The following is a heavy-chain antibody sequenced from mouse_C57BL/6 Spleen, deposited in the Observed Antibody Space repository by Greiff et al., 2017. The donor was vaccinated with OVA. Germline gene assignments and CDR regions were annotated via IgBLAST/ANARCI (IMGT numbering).Heavy chain of an antibody. CDR3: ARGWVYYGNPYYFDY. J-gene: IGHJ2*01. CDR1: GYTFTSYW. V-gene: IGHV1-50*01. Sequence: QVQLQQSGAELVKPGASVKLSCKASGYTFTSYWMQWVKQRPGQGLEWIGEIDPSDSYTNYNQKFKGKATLTVDTSSSTAYMQLSSLTSEDSAVYYCARGWVYYGNPYYFDYWGQGTTLTVSS. CDR2: IDPSDSYT. D-gene: IGHD2-1*01.